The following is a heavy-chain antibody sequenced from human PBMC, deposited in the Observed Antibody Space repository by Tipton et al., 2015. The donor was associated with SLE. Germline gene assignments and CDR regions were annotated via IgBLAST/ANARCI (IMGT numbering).Heavy chain of an antibody. CDR1: GFTFIAFW. D-gene: IGHD2-21*02. J-gene: IGHJ4*02. CDR2: LNEGGTTT. CDR3: AKGCGHDCFYSDR. Sequence: SLRLSCTASGFTFIAFWMHWVRQPPGKGLVWVSRLNEGGTTTNYAASVKGRFTISRDNSEDTLYLQMSSLRGDDTALYYCAKGCGHDCFYSDRWGQGTLVTVSS. V-gene: IGHV3-74*01.